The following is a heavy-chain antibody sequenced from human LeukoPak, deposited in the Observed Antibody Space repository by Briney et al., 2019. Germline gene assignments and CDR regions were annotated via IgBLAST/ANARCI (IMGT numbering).Heavy chain of an antibody. J-gene: IGHJ4*02. CDR3: VRYCSSTTCYTRAADY. CDR2: IYYSGSA. CDR1: GYSITSGYN. Sequence: SETLSLTCTVSGYSITSGYNWAWIRQPPGKVLEWIGSIYYSGSAYYNPSLKSRVTISVDTSKNQFSLKLSSVTAADTAVYYCVRYCSSTTCYTRAADYWGQGTLVTVSS. D-gene: IGHD2-2*02. V-gene: IGHV4-38-2*02.